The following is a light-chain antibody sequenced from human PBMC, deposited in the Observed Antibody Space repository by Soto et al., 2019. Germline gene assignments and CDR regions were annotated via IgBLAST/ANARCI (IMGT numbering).Light chain of an antibody. CDR3: QHYNSYSEA. J-gene: IGKJ1*01. Sequence: IQLTQSPSSLSASVLYRVTITCRASQSISNRLAWYQQRPGKAPKYLIYKASTLKSGVPSRFSGSGSGTEFTLTISSLQPDDFATYYCQHYNSYSEAFGQGTKVDIK. V-gene: IGKV1-5*03. CDR2: KAS. CDR1: QSISNR.